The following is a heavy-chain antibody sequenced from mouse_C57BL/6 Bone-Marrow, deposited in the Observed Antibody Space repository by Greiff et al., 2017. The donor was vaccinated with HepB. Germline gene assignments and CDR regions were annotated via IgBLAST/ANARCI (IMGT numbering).Heavy chain of an antibody. CDR3: AREGDSNYVLVAY. J-gene: IGHJ3*01. V-gene: IGHV5-4*01. Sequence: DVMLVESGGGLVKPGGSLKLSCAASGFTFSSYAMSWVRQTPEKRLEWVATISDGGSYTYYPDNVKGRFTISRDNAKNNLYLQMSHLKSEDTAMYYCAREGDSNYVLVAYWGQGTLITVSA. CDR1: GFTFSSYA. D-gene: IGHD2-5*01. CDR2: ISDGGSYT.